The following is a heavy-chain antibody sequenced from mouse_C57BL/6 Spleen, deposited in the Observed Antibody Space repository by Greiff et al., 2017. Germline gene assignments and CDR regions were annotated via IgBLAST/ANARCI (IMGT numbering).Heavy chain of an antibody. CDR3: ARIAYFPDY. CDR1: GFNITDYY. D-gene: IGHD1-1*01. CDR2: IDPEDGET. Sequence: VHVKQSGAELVKPGASVKLSCTASGFNITDYYMHWVKQRTEQGLEWIGRIDPEDGETKYAPKFQGKATITADKSSNTAYLQLSSLTSADTAVXYCARIAYFPDYWGQGTTLTVSS. V-gene: IGHV14-2*01. J-gene: IGHJ2*01.